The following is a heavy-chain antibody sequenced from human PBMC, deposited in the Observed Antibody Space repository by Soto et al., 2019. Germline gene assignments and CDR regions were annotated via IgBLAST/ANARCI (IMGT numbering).Heavy chain of an antibody. CDR2: IYHSGSS. D-gene: IGHD2-15*01. CDR3: ARHHRDEQDIFDY. CDR1: GGSLSSGTYY. J-gene: IGHJ4*02. V-gene: IGHV4-39*01. Sequence: PSETLSLTCTVSGGSLSSGTYYWSWIRQPPGKGLEWIGYIYHSGSSQSNPSLKSRVTISVDTSKNQFSLKLSSVTAADTAVYYCARHHRDEQDIFDYWGQGTLVTVSS.